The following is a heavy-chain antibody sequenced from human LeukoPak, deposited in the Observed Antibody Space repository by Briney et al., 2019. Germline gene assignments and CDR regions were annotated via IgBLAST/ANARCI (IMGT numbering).Heavy chain of an antibody. Sequence: SETLSLTCTVSGGSVSSGSYYWSWIRQPPGKGLEWIGYIYYSGSTNYHPSLKSRVTISVDTSKNQFSLKLSSVTAADTAVYYCARALRYGSGSYSSWFDPWGQGTLVTVSS. CDR2: IYYSGST. D-gene: IGHD3-10*01. CDR3: ARALRYGSGSYSSWFDP. J-gene: IGHJ5*02. V-gene: IGHV4-61*01. CDR1: GGSVSSGSYY.